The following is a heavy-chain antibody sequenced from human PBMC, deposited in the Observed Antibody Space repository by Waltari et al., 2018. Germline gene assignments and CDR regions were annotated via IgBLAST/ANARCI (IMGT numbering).Heavy chain of an antibody. Sequence: SDYYMNWIRQAPGKGLECVSYISSGAGRITSYADSVKGRFTISRDNTRNSLYLQMNSLRAEDTAVYYCARAGAMDVWGQGTTVTVSS. CDR3: ARAGAMDV. J-gene: IGHJ6*02. CDR1: SDYY. V-gene: IGHV3-11*01. CDR2: ISSGAGRIT.